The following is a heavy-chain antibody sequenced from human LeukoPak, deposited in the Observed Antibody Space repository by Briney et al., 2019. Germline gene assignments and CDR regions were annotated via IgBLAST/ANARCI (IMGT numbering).Heavy chain of an antibody. CDR1: GGSISSYY. CDR2: IYYSGST. V-gene: IGHV4-59*01. Sequence: SETLSLTCTVSGGSISSYYWSWIRQPPGKGLEWVGYIYYSGSTNYNPSLKRRVTISVDTSKNQFSLKLSSVTAADTAVYYCARVDLYYYMDVWGKGTTVTVSS. J-gene: IGHJ6*03. CDR3: ARVDLYYYMDV.